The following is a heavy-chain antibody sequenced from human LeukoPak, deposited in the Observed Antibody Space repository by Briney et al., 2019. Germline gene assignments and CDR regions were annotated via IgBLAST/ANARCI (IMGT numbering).Heavy chain of an antibody. Sequence: GGSLRLSCVASGSTFSNYAMSWVRQAPGKRLEWVSAVTGRGSSTYYADSVKGRFTISRDNSRNTLFLQMNSLRAEDTAIYYCAKWGDFDILTGYYVSDFWGQGTLVTVSS. CDR1: GSTFSNYA. J-gene: IGHJ4*02. D-gene: IGHD3-9*01. V-gene: IGHV3-23*01. CDR3: AKWGDFDILTGYYVSDF. CDR2: VTGRGSST.